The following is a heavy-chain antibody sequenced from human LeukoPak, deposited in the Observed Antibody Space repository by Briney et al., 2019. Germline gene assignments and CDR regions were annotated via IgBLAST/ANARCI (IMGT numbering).Heavy chain of an antibody. D-gene: IGHD6-13*01. J-gene: IGHJ5*02. CDR3: ARPKEQQLENWFDP. CDR2: INPNGADT. V-gene: IGHV1-2*02. CDR1: GYTFTGYY. Sequence: GASVTVSCKASGYTFTGYYMHWVRQAPGQRLEWMGWINPNGADTNYAQKFQGRVTMTRDTSISTAYMELSRLRSDDTALYCCARPKEQQLENWFDPWGQGTLVTVSS.